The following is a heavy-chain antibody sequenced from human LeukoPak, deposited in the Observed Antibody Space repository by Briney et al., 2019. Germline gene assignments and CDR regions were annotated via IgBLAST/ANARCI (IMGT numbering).Heavy chain of an antibody. J-gene: IGHJ4*02. CDR1: GGSISSYY. D-gene: IGHD6-13*01. Sequence: SETLSLTCTVSGGSISSYYWSWIRQPPGKGLEWIGYIYNSGSTSYNPSLKSRVTISVDTSKNQFSLKLSSVTAADTAVYYCARGRPRYIAAAGMIDYWGQGTLVTVSS. CDR3: ARGRPRYIAAAGMIDY. CDR2: IYNSGST. V-gene: IGHV4-59*12.